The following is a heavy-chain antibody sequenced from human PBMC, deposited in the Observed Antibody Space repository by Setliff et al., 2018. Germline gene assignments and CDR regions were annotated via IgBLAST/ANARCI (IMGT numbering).Heavy chain of an antibody. CDR1: GFTFSSYG. Sequence: GGSLRLSCAASGFTFSSYGMHWVRQAPGKGLEWVAVISYDGSNKYYADSVKGRFTISRDNSKNTLYLQMSSLRPEDTAVHYCARDQPGPYYNFWSGVPEPWGQGTLVTVSS. CDR3: ARDQPGPYYNFWSGVPEP. J-gene: IGHJ4*02. CDR2: ISYDGSNK. V-gene: IGHV3-30*06. D-gene: IGHD3-3*01.